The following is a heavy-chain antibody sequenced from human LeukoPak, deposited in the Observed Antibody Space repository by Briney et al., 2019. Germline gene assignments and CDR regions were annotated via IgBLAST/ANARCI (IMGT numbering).Heavy chain of an antibody. CDR3: TRDLVGATGPYNWFDP. J-gene: IGHJ5*02. CDR2: INWNGAGT. CDR1: GFTFSSYA. D-gene: IGHD1-26*01. Sequence: GGSLRLSCAASGFTFSSYAMSWVRQAPGKGLEWVSGINWNGAGTGYADSVRGRFTISRDNAKNSLSLEMNSLRAEDTALYYCTRDLVGATGPYNWFDPWGQGTLVTVSS. V-gene: IGHV3-20*04.